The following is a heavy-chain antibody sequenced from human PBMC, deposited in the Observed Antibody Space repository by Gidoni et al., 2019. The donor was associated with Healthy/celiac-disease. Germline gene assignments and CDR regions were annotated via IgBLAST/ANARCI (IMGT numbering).Heavy chain of an antibody. Sequence: EVQLVESGGGLVQPGGYLRLSCAASGFTVSDNYMRWVRLAPGKGLEWVSVIYSGGSTYDADSVKGRFTISRDNSKNTLYLQMNSLRAEDTAVYYCARDVFGIDYWGQGTLVTVSS. J-gene: IGHJ4*02. V-gene: IGHV3-66*02. CDR2: IYSGGST. CDR1: GFTVSDNY. CDR3: ARDVFGIDY. D-gene: IGHD1-20*01.